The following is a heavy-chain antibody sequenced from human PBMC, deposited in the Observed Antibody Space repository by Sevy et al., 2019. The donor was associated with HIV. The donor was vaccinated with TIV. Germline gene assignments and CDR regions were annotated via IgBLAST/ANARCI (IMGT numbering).Heavy chain of an antibody. Sequence: GSLRLSCAASGFTFSNAWMSWVRQAPGKGLEWVGRIKSKTDGGTTDYAAPVKGRFTISRDDSKNTLYLQMNSLKTEDTAVYYCTTDDYYDSSGYYAILYYFDYWGQGTLVTVSS. CDR2: IKSKTDGGTT. V-gene: IGHV3-15*01. J-gene: IGHJ4*02. CDR3: TTDDYYDSSGYYAILYYFDY. D-gene: IGHD3-22*01. CDR1: GFTFSNAW.